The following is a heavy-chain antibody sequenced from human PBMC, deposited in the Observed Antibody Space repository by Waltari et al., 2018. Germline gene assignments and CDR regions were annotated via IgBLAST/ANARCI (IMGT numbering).Heavy chain of an antibody. V-gene: IGHV3-30*02. CDR1: GFTFSDYG. Sequence: QVHLVESGGGVVQPGGSLRLSCAASGFTFSDYGMHWVRQAPGKGVGWVAFIRYDASDIYYRDSVKGRFTISRDNSKNTLFLQMSSLRPEDTAVYYCAKVGVGLTTWYPFDVWGQGTMVTVSS. CDR2: IRYDASDI. D-gene: IGHD1-1*01. CDR3: AKVGVGLTTWYPFDV. J-gene: IGHJ3*01.